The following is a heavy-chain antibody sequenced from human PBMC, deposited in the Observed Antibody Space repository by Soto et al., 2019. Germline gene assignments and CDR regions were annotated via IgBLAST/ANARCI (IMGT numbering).Heavy chain of an antibody. CDR2: IYYSGST. D-gene: IGHD1-1*01. J-gene: IGHJ6*02. CDR3: ARLDAYYYYYGMDV. Sequence: PSDTLSLTCNVSSGSISSGGDYGILKSQHPWKGLDWIGYIYYSGSTYYNPSLKSRVTISVDTSKNQFYLKLSSVTAADTAVYYCARLDAYYYYYGMDVWGQGTTVTVSS. CDR1: SGSISSGGDY. V-gene: IGHV4-31*03.